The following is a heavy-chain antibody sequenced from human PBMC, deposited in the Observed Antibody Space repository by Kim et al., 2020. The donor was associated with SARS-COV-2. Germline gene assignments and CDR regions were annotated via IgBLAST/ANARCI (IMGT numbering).Heavy chain of an antibody. V-gene: IGHV3-30*04. J-gene: IGHJ4*02. D-gene: IGHD6-19*01. CDR1: GFTFSTYD. CDR2: ISSDGSKK. CDR3: ARGEDSSGLTGSLYYFEY. Sequence: GGSLRLSCAASGFTFSTYDMHWVRQAPGKGLEWVAVISSDGSKKYYADSVKGRFTISRDNLKNTLYLQMNSLRAEDTDVYYCARGEDSSGLTGSLYYFEYWGQGTLVTVSS.